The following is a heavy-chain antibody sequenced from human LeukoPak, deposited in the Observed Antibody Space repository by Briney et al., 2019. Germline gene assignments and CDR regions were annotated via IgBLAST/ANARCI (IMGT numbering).Heavy chain of an antibody. V-gene: IGHV3-30*18. CDR3: AKEGVEYNWNDGDDAFDI. CDR1: GFTFSSYG. CDR2: ISYDGSNK. D-gene: IGHD1-20*01. J-gene: IGHJ3*02. Sequence: GGSLRLSCAASGFTFSSYGMHWVRQAPGKGLEWVAVISYDGSNKYYADSVKGRFTISRDNSKNTLYLQMNSLGAEDTAVYYCAKEGVEYNWNDGDDAFDIWGQGTMVTVSS.